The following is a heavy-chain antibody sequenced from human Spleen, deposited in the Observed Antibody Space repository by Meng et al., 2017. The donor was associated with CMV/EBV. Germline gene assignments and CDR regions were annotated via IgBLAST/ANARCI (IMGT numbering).Heavy chain of an antibody. J-gene: IGHJ5*02. D-gene: IGHD6-19*01. CDR1: GYTFTGYS. V-gene: IGHV1-2*06. Sequence: QVQLVQSGAEVKKPGAAVKVSCKASGYTFTGYSLHWVRQAPGQGLEWMGRINPDSGGANYAQKFQGRVTMTRDTSISTAYMELRRLRFDDTAVYYCARIQWLDNWLDPWGQGTLVTVSS. CDR3: ARIQWLDNWLDP. CDR2: INPDSGGA.